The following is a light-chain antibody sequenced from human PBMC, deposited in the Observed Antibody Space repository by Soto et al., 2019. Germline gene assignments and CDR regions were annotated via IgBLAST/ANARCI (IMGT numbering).Light chain of an antibody. CDR3: MQALQSPYT. CDR2: LGS. CDR1: QSLLYSNGNNY. Sequence: DIVMTQSPLSLPVTPGEPASISCRSSQSLLYSNGNNYLDWYLQKPGQSPQLLIFLGSSRASGVPDWFSGSGSGTYFTLRISRVEAEDVGVYYCMQALQSPYTFGQGTKLEIK. V-gene: IGKV2-28*01. J-gene: IGKJ2*01.